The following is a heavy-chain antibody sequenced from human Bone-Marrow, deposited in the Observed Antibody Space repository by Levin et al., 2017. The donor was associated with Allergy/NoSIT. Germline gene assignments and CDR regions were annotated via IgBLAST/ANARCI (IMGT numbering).Heavy chain of an antibody. V-gene: IGHV3-9*02. J-gene: IGHJ4*02. CDR3: AKDISGDGSNFDH. CDR1: GFNADDYA. Sequence: PGGSLRLSCAVSGFNADDYAMHWVRQAPGKGLEWVSGITWNRGKKDYADSVKGRFTISRDNAKNSLYLQMNSLRTEDTALYYCAKDISGDGSNFDHWGQGTLVTVSS. CDR2: ITWNRGKK. D-gene: IGHD5-24*01.